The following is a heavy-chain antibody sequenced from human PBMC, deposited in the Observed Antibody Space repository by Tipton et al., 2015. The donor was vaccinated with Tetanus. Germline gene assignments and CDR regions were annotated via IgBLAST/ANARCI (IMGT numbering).Heavy chain of an antibody. V-gene: IGHV4-61*01. CDR3: TRANHEFPKKGPFDS. D-gene: IGHD3-10*01. J-gene: IGHJ4*02. CDR2: VSYSGRT. CDR1: GGSVRSGSYS. Sequence: TLSLTCTVSGGSVRSGSYSWNWIRQPPGKGLEWLAYVSYSGRTNSNYSLKSRITVSQDTSKNQFSLRLTSVTAADTAVYYCTRANHEFPKKGPFDSWGQGTLVIVSS.